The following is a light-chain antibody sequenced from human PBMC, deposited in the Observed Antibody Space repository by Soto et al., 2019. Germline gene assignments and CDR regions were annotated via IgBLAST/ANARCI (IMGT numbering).Light chain of an antibody. Sequence: QSALTQPASVSGSPGQSITISCTGTSSDVGGYNYVSWYQQHPGEAPKLIICEVINRPSGVSNRFSGSKPGNTASLTISGLQAEDEADYYCSSYTSRSTLVFGTGTKVTVL. V-gene: IGLV2-14*01. CDR2: EVI. CDR3: SSYTSRSTLV. CDR1: SSDVGGYNY. J-gene: IGLJ1*01.